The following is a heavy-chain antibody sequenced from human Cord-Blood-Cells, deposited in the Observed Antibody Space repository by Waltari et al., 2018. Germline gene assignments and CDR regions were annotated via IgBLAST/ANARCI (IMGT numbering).Heavy chain of an antibody. CDR2: IYHSGST. V-gene: IGHV4-38-2*01. CDR1: GYSISSGYY. J-gene: IGHJ4*02. Sequence: QVQLQESGPGLVKPSETLSLTCAVSGYSISSGYYWGWIRQPTGQGLEWIGSIYHSGSTYYNPSLKSRVTISVDTSKNQFSLKLSSVTAADTAVYYCASASGYDPFDYWGQGTLVTVSS. CDR3: ASASGYDPFDY. D-gene: IGHD5-12*01.